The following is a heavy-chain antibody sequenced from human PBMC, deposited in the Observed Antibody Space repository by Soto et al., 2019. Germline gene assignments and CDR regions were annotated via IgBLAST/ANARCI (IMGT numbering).Heavy chain of an antibody. Sequence: QLQLQESGPRLVEPSETLSLTCTVSGGPINSGGYYWSWIRQHPGEGLEWIGYIYNSGSTYYNPSFKTRVTISIDTSKNQFSLKLRSVTAADTAVFYWVRGYGGNHTDSWGPGTLVTVSS. CDR2: IYNSGST. V-gene: IGHV4-31*03. D-gene: IGHD4-17*01. CDR3: VRGYGGNHTDS. J-gene: IGHJ4*02. CDR1: GGPINSGGYY.